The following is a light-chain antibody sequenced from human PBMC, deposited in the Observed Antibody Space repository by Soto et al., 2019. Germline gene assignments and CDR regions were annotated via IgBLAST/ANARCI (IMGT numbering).Light chain of an antibody. CDR2: GAS. Sequence: EIVLTQSPGTLSLSPGERATLSCRASQSVSSDYLAWYQKKPGQAPRLLIYGASSRTTGIPDRFSGSGSGTDFTLTISRLEPEDFAVYYCQQYSNSLSTFGQGTKVDIK. V-gene: IGKV3-20*01. J-gene: IGKJ1*01. CDR3: QQYSNSLST. CDR1: QSVSSDY.